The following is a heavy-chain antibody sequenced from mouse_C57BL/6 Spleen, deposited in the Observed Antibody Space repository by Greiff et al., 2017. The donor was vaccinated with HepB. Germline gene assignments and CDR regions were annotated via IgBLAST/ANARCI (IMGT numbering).Heavy chain of an antibody. CDR1: GYAFSSSW. CDR3: ATLLPFDY. J-gene: IGHJ2*01. CDR2: IYPRSGNT. D-gene: IGHD1-2*01. V-gene: IGHV1-82*01. Sequence: VQLQQSGPELVKPGASVKISCKASGYAFSSSWMNWVKQRPGQGLEWIGEIYPRSGNTYYNEKFKGKATLTADKSSSTAYMELRSLTSEDSAVYFCATLLPFDYWGQGTTLTVSS.